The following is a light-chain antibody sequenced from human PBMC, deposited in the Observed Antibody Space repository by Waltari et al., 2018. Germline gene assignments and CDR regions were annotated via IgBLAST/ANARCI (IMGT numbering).Light chain of an antibody. CDR2: DVS. V-gene: IGLV2-11*01. J-gene: IGLJ2*01. CDR1: SSDVGGYNY. Sequence: QSALTQPRSVSGSPGQSVTISCTGTSSDVGGYNYVSWYQQHPGKAPKLMIHDVSKRPSGVPYRFSGSKSGNTASLTISGLLAEDEADYYCCSYAGSYTFGVFGGGTKLTVL. CDR3: CSYAGSYTFGV.